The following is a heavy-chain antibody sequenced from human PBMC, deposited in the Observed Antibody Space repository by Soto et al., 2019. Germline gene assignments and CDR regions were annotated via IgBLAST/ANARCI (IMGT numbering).Heavy chain of an antibody. CDR3: ASAPYGEYRSFDY. CDR2: IYYSGST. D-gene: IGHD4-17*01. V-gene: IGHV4-59*08. Sequence: PSETLSLTCTVSGGSISSYYWSWIRQPPGKGLEWIGYIYYSGSTNYNPSLKSRVTISVDTSKNQLSLKLSSVTAADTAVYYCASAPYGEYRSFDYWGQGTLVTVSS. J-gene: IGHJ4*02. CDR1: GGSISSYY.